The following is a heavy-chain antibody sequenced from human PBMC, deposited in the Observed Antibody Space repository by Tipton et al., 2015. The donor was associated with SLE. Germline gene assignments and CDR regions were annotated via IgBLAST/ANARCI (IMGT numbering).Heavy chain of an antibody. CDR1: GGSISSGSYY. D-gene: IGHD6-19*01. V-gene: IGHV4-61*10. CDR3: ARGGIAVAGLWFDP. Sequence: TLSLTCTVSGGSISSGSYYWSWIRQPAGKGLEWIGYIYHSGSTNYNPSLKSRVTISVDTSKNQFSLKLSSVTAADTAVYYCARGGIAVAGLWFDPWGQGTLVTVSS. CDR2: IYHSGST. J-gene: IGHJ5*02.